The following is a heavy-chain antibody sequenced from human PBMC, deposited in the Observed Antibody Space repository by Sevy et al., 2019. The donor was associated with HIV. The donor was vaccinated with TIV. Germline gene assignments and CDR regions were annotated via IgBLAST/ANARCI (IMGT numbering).Heavy chain of an antibody. J-gene: IGHJ6*01. V-gene: IGHV4-59*01. CDR3: ARSLADYYYGMDV. Sequence: SETLSLTCTVSGASISSYYWSWIRQPPGKGLEWVGYIYYNGRTNYNPSLKSQVTISVDTSKNQFSLKLISMTAADPAVYYCARSLADYYYGMDVWGQGTTVTVSS. CDR1: GASISSYY. CDR2: IYYNGRT.